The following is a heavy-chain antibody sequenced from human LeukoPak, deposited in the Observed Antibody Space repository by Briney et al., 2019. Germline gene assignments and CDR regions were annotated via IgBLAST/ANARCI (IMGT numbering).Heavy chain of an antibody. CDR1: GGSVSSNSAA. CDR2: TYYRSKWYN. D-gene: IGHD6-13*01. Sequence: SQTLSLTCAISGGSVSSNSAAWNWIRQSPSRGLEWLGRTYYRSKWYNDYAVSVKSRITINPDTSKNQFSLQLNSVTPEDTAVYYGARVGAKYSSSWYYFDYWGQGTLVTVSS. V-gene: IGHV6-1*01. CDR3: ARVGAKYSSSWYYFDY. J-gene: IGHJ4*02.